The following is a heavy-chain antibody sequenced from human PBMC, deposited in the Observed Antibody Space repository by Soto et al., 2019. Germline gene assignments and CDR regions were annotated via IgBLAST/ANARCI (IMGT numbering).Heavy chain of an antibody. V-gene: IGHV4-34*01. Sequence: SETLSLTCAVYGGSFSGYYWSWIRQPPGKGLEWIGEINHSGSTNYNPSLKSRVTISVDTSKNQFSLKLSSVTAADTAVYYCARTLYGSGSYYYHFDYWGQGTLVTVSS. J-gene: IGHJ4*02. CDR1: GGSFSGYY. CDR3: ARTLYGSGSYYYHFDY. CDR2: INHSGST. D-gene: IGHD3-10*01.